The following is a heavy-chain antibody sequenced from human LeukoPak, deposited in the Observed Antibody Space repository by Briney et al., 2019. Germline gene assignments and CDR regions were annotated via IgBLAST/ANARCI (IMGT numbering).Heavy chain of an antibody. CDR2: ISGSGGST. J-gene: IGHJ3*02. Sequence: PGGSLRLSCAASGFTFSSYAMSWVRQAPGKGLEWVSAISGSGGSTYYADSVKGRFTISRDNSKNTLYLQMNSLRAEDTAVYYCAKVWAYDSSGYYYGGAFDIWGQGTMVTVSS. V-gene: IGHV3-23*01. CDR3: AKVWAYDSSGYYYGGAFDI. CDR1: GFTFSSYA. D-gene: IGHD3-22*01.